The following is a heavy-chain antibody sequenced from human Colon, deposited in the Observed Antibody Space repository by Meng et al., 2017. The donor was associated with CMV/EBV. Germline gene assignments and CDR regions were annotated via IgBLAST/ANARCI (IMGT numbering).Heavy chain of an antibody. CDR1: GFTFSSYS. V-gene: IGHV3-48*04. CDR3: ARDSFAGPAVKADFFDS. Sequence: GESLKISCAASGFTFSSYSMNWVRQAPGKGLEWVSYISSSSSTIYYADSVKGRFTISRDNAKNSLYLQMNSLRAEDTAVYYCARDSFAGPAVKADFFDSWGQGTLVTVSS. CDR2: ISSSSSTI. J-gene: IGHJ4*02.